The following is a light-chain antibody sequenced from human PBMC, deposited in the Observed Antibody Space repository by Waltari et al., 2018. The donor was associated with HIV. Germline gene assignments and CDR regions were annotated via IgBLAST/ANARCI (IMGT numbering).Light chain of an antibody. CDR3: QQVYSYPLT. V-gene: IGKV1-9*01. Sequence: DIQLTQSPSFLSASVGDRVTVTCRASQDLNRYFAWYKQKPGKAPKLLIYGTSFLSSGVPSRFRGSGCGTEFTLTITSLQPEDFATYCCQQVYSYPLTFGPGTKVDI. CDR1: QDLNRY. CDR2: GTS. J-gene: IGKJ3*01.